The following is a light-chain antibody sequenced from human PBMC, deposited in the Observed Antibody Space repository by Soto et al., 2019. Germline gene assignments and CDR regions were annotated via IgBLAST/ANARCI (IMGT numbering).Light chain of an antibody. CDR2: GAS. Sequence: EIVLAHSPGTLALSPVGRATLACRASQSVSSSYLAWYQQKPGQAPRLLIYGASSRATGIPDRFSGSGSGTDFTLTISSLEPEDFAMYYCQKYDGTGTFGQGTKVDIK. CDR1: QSVSSSY. V-gene: IGKV3-20*01. J-gene: IGKJ1*01. CDR3: QKYDGTGT.